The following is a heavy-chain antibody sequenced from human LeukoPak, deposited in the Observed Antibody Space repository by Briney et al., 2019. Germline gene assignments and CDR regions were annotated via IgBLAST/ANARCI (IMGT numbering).Heavy chain of an antibody. CDR3: ASRGAVAGTGFDY. V-gene: IGHV4-4*02. Sequence: PSETLSLTCAVSGGSISSSNWWSWVRQPPGKGLEWIGEIYHSGSTNYNPSLKSRVTISVDKSKNQFSLKLSSVTAADTAVYYCASRGAVAGTGFDYWGQGTLVTVSS. J-gene: IGHJ4*02. CDR1: GGSISSSNW. D-gene: IGHD6-19*01. CDR2: IYHSGST.